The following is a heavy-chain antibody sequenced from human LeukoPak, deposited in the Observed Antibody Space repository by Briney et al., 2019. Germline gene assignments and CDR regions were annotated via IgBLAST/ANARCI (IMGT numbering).Heavy chain of an antibody. Sequence: SETLSLTCTVSGGSIRTYHWSWIRHHPGKGLEYIGYIYDSGSTNYNPSLKGRVTISVDTSKKQFSFKLSSVTAADTAVHECARVEYYDGSAYLYYWGQGTLVSVSS. V-gene: IGHV4-59*08. J-gene: IGHJ4*02. CDR2: IYDSGST. CDR3: ARVEYYDGSAYLYY. D-gene: IGHD3-22*01. CDR1: GGSIRTYH.